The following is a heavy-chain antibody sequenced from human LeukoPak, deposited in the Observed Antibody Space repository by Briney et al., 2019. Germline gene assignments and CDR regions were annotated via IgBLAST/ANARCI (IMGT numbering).Heavy chain of an antibody. Sequence: GASVKVSCKASGGTFSSYAISWVRQAPGQGLDWMGGIFPISDTVKYAQKFQGRVTITADESTSTAYMELSSLRSEDTAVYYCARISHYYDSSGYYYDKVVGAFDIWGQGTMVTVSS. D-gene: IGHD3-22*01. CDR3: ARISHYYDSSGYYYDKVVGAFDI. J-gene: IGHJ3*02. CDR1: GGTFSSYA. V-gene: IGHV1-69*13. CDR2: IFPISDTV.